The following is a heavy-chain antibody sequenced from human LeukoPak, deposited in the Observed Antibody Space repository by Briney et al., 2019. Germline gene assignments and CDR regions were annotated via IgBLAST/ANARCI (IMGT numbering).Heavy chain of an antibody. CDR2: IYYSGST. J-gene: IGHJ6*03. D-gene: IGHD3-10*01. CDR3: AREGTDQYYYYYMDV. V-gene: IGHV4-59*11. Sequence: SETLSLTCTVSGGSIRSHYWSWIRQPPGKELEWIGYIYYSGSTSYNPSLKSRVTISLDTSKNQFSLKLSSVTAADTAVYYCAREGTDQYYYYYMDVWGKGTTVTVSS. CDR1: GGSIRSHY.